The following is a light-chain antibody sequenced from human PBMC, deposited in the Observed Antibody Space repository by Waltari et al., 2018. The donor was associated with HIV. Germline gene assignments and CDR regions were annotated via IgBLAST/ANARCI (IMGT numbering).Light chain of an antibody. Sequence: QSVLTQPPSASGTPGQRVTISCSGSSSNIGSNYVYWYQQLPGTAPKLLIYRNKQRPSGVPDRFSGSKSGTSASLAISGLRSEDEADYYCAAWDDSLSGLVVFGGGTKLTGL. CDR3: AAWDDSLSGLVV. CDR2: RNK. CDR1: SSNIGSNY. V-gene: IGLV1-47*01. J-gene: IGLJ2*01.